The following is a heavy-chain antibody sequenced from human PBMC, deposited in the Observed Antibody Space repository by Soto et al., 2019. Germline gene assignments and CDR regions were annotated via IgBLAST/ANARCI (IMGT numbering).Heavy chain of an antibody. D-gene: IGHD1-26*01. V-gene: IGHV1-2*02. CDR2: INPKTAAT. Sequence: GASVKVSCKPSGYSFSDYFIQWGRQAPGQGLEWVAWINPKTAATNYAKKFQGRVSLTWDTSSTTAYMELTRLRPDDTAVYYCARIKWGLNYYNGMDVWGQGTTVTVSS. CDR3: ARIKWGLNYYNGMDV. J-gene: IGHJ6*02. CDR1: GYSFSDYF.